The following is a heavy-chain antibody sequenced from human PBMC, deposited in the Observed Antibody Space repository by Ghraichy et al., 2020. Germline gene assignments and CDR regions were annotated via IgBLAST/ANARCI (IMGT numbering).Heavy chain of an antibody. J-gene: IGHJ4*02. D-gene: IGHD5-24*01. CDR2: ISTGATNI. Sequence: LNISCAASGFRFSDYEMDWVRQAPGKGLEWVSFISTGATNIYYADSVRGRFTISRDDAKNSLFLQMNTLRAEDTAIYYCARERDGSGDFDYWGQGTLVTVSS. V-gene: IGHV3-48*03. CDR3: ARERDGSGDFDY. CDR1: GFRFSDYE.